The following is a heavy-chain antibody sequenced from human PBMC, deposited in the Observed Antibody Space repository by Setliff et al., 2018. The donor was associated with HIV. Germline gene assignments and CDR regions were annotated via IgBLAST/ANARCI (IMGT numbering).Heavy chain of an antibody. V-gene: IGHV1-69*02. CDR1: ISTFNSHT. Sequence: SVKVSCQASISTFNSHTLNWVRQAPGQGLDWMGRIITILGVANYAQRFQGKVTITADKSTSTAYMELTSLRFDDTAMYYCVRGVQSPPHYSYYYMDVWGEGTMVTVSS. D-gene: IGHD3-3*01. CDR2: IITILGVA. J-gene: IGHJ6*03. CDR3: VRGVQSPPHYSYYYMDV.